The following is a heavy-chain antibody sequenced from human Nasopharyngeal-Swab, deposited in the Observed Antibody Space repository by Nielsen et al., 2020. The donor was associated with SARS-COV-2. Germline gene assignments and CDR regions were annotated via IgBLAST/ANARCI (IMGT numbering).Heavy chain of an antibody. CDR2: IDPSDSYT. V-gene: IGHV5-10-1*01. J-gene: IGHJ4*02. CDR3: ARSKTYSSSWDDY. Sequence: VRQMPGKGLEWMGRIDPSDSYTNYSPSFQGHVTISADKSISTAYLQWSSLKAPDTAMYYCARSKTYSSSWDDYWGQGTLVTVPS. D-gene: IGHD6-6*01.